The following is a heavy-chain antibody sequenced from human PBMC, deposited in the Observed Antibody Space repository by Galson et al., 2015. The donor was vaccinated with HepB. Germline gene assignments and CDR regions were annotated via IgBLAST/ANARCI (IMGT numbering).Heavy chain of an antibody. J-gene: IGHJ4*02. CDR2: ISGSGSST. CDR1: GFTFSSYA. CDR3: AKDFGYTYGSFDH. Sequence: SLRLSCAASGFTFSSYAMHWVRQAPGKGLEWVSLISGSGSSTDYADSVKGRFSISRDNAKNTVHLQMNSLRAEDTALYYCAKDFGYTYGSFDHWGQGTPVTVSS. V-gene: IGHV3-23*01. D-gene: IGHD5-18*01.